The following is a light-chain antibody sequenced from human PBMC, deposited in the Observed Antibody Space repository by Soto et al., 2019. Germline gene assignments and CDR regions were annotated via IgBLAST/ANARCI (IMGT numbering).Light chain of an antibody. CDR1: QSFLYRSNNKNY. J-gene: IGKJ4*01. V-gene: IGKV4-1*01. Sequence: DSVMTQSPDSLAVSLGERATINCKSSQSFLYRSNNKNYLAWYQQKAGQPPKLLIYWASTRESGVPDRFSGSGSGTDFTLTISSLQAEDVAVYYCQQHYSSPLTFGGGTKVDI. CDR3: QQHYSSPLT. CDR2: WAS.